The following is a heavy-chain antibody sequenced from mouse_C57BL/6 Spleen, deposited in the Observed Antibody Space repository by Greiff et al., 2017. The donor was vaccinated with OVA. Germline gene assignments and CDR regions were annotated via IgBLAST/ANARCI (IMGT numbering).Heavy chain of an antibody. Sequence: QVQLQQSGPGLVQPSQSLSITCTVSGFSLTSYGVHWVRQSPGKGLEWLGVIWRGGSTDYNAAFMSRLSITKDNSKSQVFFKMNSLQADDTAIYYCAKEIYYGYAYYAMDYWGQGTSVTVSS. CDR1: GFSLTSYG. D-gene: IGHD2-2*01. CDR2: IWRGGST. CDR3: AKEIYYGYAYYAMDY. V-gene: IGHV2-5*01. J-gene: IGHJ4*01.